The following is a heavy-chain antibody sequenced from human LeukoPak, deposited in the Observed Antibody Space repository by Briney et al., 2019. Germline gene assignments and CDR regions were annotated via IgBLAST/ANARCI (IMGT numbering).Heavy chain of an antibody. J-gene: IGHJ4*02. CDR3: ARDGTLNIDYYDSSFDY. V-gene: IGHV1-46*01. CDR2: INPSGGST. Sequence: ASVKVSYKASGYTFTSYYMHWVRQAPGQGLEWMGIINPSGGSTSYAQKFQGRVTMTRDTSTSTVYMELSSLRSEDTAVYYCARDGTLNIDYYDSSFDYWGQGTLVTVSS. D-gene: IGHD3-22*01. CDR1: GYTFTSYY.